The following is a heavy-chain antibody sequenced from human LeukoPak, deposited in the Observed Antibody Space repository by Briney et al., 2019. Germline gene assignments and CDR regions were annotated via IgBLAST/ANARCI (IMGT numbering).Heavy chain of an antibody. V-gene: IGHV4-59*08. CDR3: ARVPIAAAGFDY. Sequence: PSETLSLTCSVSGGSISSYYWSWIRQPPGKGLEWIGYIYYSGSTNYNPSLKSRVTISVDTSKNQFSLKLSSVTAADTAVYYCARVPIAAAGFDYWGQGTLVTVSS. CDR2: IYYSGST. D-gene: IGHD6-13*01. CDR1: GGSISSYY. J-gene: IGHJ4*02.